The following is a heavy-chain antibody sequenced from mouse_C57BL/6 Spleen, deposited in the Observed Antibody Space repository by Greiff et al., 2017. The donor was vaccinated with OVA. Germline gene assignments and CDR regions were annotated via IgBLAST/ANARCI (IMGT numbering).Heavy chain of an antibody. V-gene: IGHV3-6*01. Sequence: EVKLVESGPGLVKPSQSLSLTCSVTGYSITSGYYWNWIRQFPGNKLEWMGYISYDGSNNYNPSLKNRISITRDTSKNQFFLKLNSVTTEDTATYYCAREDYYEYDGGLFAYWGQGTLVTVSA. CDR1: GYSITSGYY. CDR3: AREDYYEYDGGLFAY. CDR2: ISYDGSN. D-gene: IGHD2-4*01. J-gene: IGHJ3*01.